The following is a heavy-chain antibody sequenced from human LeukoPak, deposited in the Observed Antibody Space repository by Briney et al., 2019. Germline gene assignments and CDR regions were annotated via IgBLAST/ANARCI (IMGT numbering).Heavy chain of an antibody. Sequence: SVKVTCQASGYTFICHYMHLVGQAPGKGLDWMGLINHNSGGTNYAQKFQGRVTMTRDTSISTAYMELSRLRSDETAVYYCARAGVSTPIHYDYWGQGTLVTVSS. D-gene: IGHD2-8*01. CDR3: ARAGVSTPIHYDY. CDR1: GYTFICHY. J-gene: IGHJ4*02. CDR2: INHNSGGT. V-gene: IGHV1-2*02.